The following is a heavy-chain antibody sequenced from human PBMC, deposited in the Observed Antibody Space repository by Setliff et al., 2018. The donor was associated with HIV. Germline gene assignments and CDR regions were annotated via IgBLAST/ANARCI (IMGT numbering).Heavy chain of an antibody. Sequence: SETLSLTCAVSGYSISSGYYWAWIRQSPGKGLDWIGSIHHSGTTYYNPSLKSRVTISVDTTTNQVSLQVNSVTAVDTAVYYCARLSETAMASFDSWGQGTLVTVSS. D-gene: IGHD5-18*01. CDR1: GYSISSGYY. CDR3: ARLSETAMASFDS. CDR2: IHHSGTT. V-gene: IGHV4-38-2*01. J-gene: IGHJ4*02.